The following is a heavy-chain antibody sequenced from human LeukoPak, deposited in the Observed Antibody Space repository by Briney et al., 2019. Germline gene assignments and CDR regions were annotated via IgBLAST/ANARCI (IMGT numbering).Heavy chain of an antibody. CDR3: ARDPIFEAVGGQWELHVLYYYYGMDV. CDR1: GYIFTDYS. J-gene: IGHJ6*02. Sequence: GASVTVSFKASGYIFTDYSLHWVRQAPGQGLEWMGWINPNSGGSNYAQKFQGRVAMTRDTSISTAYMELSRLRSDDTAVYYCARDPIFEAVGGQWELHVLYYYYGMDVWGQGTTVTVSS. CDR2: INPNSGGS. D-gene: IGHD1-26*01. V-gene: IGHV1-2*02.